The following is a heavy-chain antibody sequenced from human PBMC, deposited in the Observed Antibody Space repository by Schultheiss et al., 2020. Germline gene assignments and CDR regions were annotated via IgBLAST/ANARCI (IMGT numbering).Heavy chain of an antibody. CDR2: ISGSGGST. CDR1: GFTVSSNY. Sequence: GESLKISCAASGFTVSSNYMSWVRQAPGKGLEWVSAISGSGGSTYYADSVKGRFTISRDNAKNSLYLQMNSLRAEDTAVYYCARGLYGDYSDWGQGTLVTVSS. CDR3: ARGLYGDYSD. D-gene: IGHD4-17*01. V-gene: IGHV3-11*01. J-gene: IGHJ4*02.